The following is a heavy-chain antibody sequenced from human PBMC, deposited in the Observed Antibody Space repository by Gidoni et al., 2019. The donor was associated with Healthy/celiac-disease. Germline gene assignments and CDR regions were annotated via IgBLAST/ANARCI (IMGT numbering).Heavy chain of an antibody. CDR1: GFTFSSYA. Sequence: QVQLVESGGGVVQPGRSLRLSCAASGFTFSSYAMHWVRQAPGKGLEWVAVISYEGSNKYYADSGKGRFTSSRENSKNTLYRKMNSLRAEDTAVYYCARVVIPLYYYYGMDVWGQGTTVTVSS. V-gene: IGHV3-30*04. CDR2: ISYEGSNK. J-gene: IGHJ6*02. D-gene: IGHD3-22*01. CDR3: ARVVIPLYYYYGMDV.